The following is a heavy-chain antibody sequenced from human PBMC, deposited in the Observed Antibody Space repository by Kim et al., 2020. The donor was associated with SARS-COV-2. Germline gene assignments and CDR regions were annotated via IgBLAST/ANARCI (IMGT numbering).Heavy chain of an antibody. CDR1: GFNSDDYA. V-gene: IGHV3-9*02. CDR2: VNWNSGAM. D-gene: IGHD2-21*01. J-gene: IGHJ3*01. Sequence: GGSLRLSCKISGFNSDDYAIYWVRHSPGKGLEWVSGVNWNSGAMNSADSVRGRFIISRDNAEKSVYLQMNNLRPEDTALYFCTKAIAKLSYDAFHVWC. CDR3: TKAIAKLSYDAFHV.